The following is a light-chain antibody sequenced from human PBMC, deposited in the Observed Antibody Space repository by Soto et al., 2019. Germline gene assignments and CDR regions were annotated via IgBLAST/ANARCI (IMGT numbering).Light chain of an antibody. Sequence: QSVLTQPPSVSAAPGQKVTISCSGSSSNIGNNYVSWYQQLPGTAPKLLIYDNSNRPSGIPDRFSGSKSGTSATLGITGLQTGDEAGYYCGTWDSSLSAVVFGGGTKLTVL. V-gene: IGLV1-51*01. CDR1: SSNIGNNY. CDR2: DNS. CDR3: GTWDSSLSAVV. J-gene: IGLJ2*01.